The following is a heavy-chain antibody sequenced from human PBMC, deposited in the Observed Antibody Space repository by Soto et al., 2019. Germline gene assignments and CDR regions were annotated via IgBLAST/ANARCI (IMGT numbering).Heavy chain of an antibody. CDR2: IDIDGRVT. V-gene: IGHV3-74*01. Sequence: LRLSCAASGLTFSGYWMHWVRQAPGKGLVWVSRIDIDGRVTNYADSVEGRFTISRDDAKNTLYLQMNSLRAEDTAVYYCARDTPKNWFGPWGQGIVVTVSS. J-gene: IGHJ5*02. CDR1: GLTFSGYW. CDR3: ARDTPKNWFGP.